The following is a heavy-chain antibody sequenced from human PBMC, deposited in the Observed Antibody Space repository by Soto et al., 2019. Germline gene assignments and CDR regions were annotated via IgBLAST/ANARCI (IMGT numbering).Heavy chain of an antibody. CDR3: ARVPDY. V-gene: IGHV4-31*11. D-gene: IGHD2-2*01. Sequence: SSETLSLTCVVSGGSVSSVFSWSWIRQHPGKGLEWIGYISYRGRTYYSSSLKSRVTISVDTSQNQLSLKLSSVTAADTAVFYCARVPDYWGQGILVTVSS. J-gene: IGHJ4*02. CDR1: GGSVSSVFS. CDR2: ISYRGRT.